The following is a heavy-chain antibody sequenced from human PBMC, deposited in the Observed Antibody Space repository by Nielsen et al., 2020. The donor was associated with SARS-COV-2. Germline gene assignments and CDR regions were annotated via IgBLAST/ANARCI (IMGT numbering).Heavy chain of an antibody. Sequence: SETLSLTCAVSGYSISSSNYWSWIRQHPGKGLEWIGYIYYSGSTYYNPSLKSRVTISVDTSKNQFSLKLSSVTAADTAVYYCARKGIAVAGTGFDPWGQGTLVTVSS. CDR2: IYYSGST. CDR1: GYSISSSNY. CDR3: ARKGIAVAGTGFDP. D-gene: IGHD6-19*01. J-gene: IGHJ5*02. V-gene: IGHV4-28*01.